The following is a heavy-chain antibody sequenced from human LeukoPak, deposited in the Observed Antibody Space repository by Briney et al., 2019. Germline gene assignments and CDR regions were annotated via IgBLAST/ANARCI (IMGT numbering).Heavy chain of an antibody. D-gene: IGHD6-13*01. Sequence: SSETLSLTCAVYGGSFSGYYWSWIRQPPGKGLEWIGEINHSGSTNYNPSLKSRVTISVDTSKNQFSLKLSSVTAADTAVYYRAREKIAAAGPRGYFDYWGQGTLVTVSS. V-gene: IGHV4-34*01. J-gene: IGHJ4*02. CDR3: AREKIAAAGPRGYFDY. CDR1: GGSFSGYY. CDR2: INHSGST.